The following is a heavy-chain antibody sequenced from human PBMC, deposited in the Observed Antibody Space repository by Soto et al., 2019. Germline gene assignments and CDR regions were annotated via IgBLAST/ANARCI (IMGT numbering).Heavy chain of an antibody. CDR1: GFTFSSYA. J-gene: IGHJ6*01. D-gene: IGHD2-2*02. Sequence: VGSLRLSCASSGFTFSSYAMSCVRHAPGKGLEWVSAISGSGGSTYYADSVKGRFTISRDNSKNTLYLQMNSLRAEDTAVYYCAKDPLGSCSSTSCYKHYGMKVWGQGTTVTVSS. CDR3: AKDPLGSCSSTSCYKHYGMKV. CDR2: ISGSGGST. V-gene: IGHV3-23*01.